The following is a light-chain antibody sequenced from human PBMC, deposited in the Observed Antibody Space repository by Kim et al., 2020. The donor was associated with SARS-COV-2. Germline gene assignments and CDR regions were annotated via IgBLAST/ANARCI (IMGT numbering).Light chain of an antibody. CDR1: QSVSSY. Sequence: LSPGERATLACRASQSVSSYVAWYQQKPGQAPRLLIYDASNRATGIPHRFSGSGSGTYFTLTISRLEPEDFGVYYCQQYSSSPRTFGQGTKVDIK. J-gene: IGKJ1*01. CDR3: QQYSSSPRT. V-gene: IGKV3-20*01. CDR2: DAS.